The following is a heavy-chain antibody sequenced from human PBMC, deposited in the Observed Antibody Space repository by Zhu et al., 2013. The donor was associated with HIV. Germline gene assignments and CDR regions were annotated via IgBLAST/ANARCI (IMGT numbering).Heavy chain of an antibody. Sequence: QVQLVQSGAEVKKPGSSVKVSCKASGGTFSSYAISWVRQAPGQGLEWMGGIIPIFGTANYAQKFQGRVTIIADESTSTAYMELNSLRSEDTAVYYCARGRDSSAYYWDDVFDIWAKGQVVTVSS. CDR1: GGTFSSYA. CDR2: IIPIFGTA. D-gene: IGHD3-22*01. V-gene: IGHV1-69*01. J-gene: IGHJ3*02. CDR3: ARGRDSSAYYWDDVFDI.